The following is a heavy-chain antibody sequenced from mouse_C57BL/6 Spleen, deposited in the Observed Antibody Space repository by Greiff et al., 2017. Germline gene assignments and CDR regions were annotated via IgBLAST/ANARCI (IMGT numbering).Heavy chain of an antibody. Sequence: EVQRVESGPELVKPGASVKIPCKASGYTFTDYNMDWVKQSHGKSLEWIGDINPNNGGTIYNQKFKGKATLTVDKSSSTAYMELRSLTSEDTAVYYCASPYDYDGFAYWGQGTLVTVSA. CDR3: ASPYDYDGFAY. D-gene: IGHD2-4*01. J-gene: IGHJ3*01. CDR1: GYTFTDYN. V-gene: IGHV1-18*01. CDR2: INPNNGGT.